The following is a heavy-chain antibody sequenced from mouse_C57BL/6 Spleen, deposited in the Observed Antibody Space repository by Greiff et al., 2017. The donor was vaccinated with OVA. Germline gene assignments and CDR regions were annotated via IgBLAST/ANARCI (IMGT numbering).Heavy chain of an antibody. V-gene: IGHV1-82*01. CDR2: IYPGDGDT. CDR3: ARLPYSKDYYAMDY. CDR1: GYAFSSSW. J-gene: IGHJ4*01. D-gene: IGHD6-5*01. Sequence: QVQLQQSGPELVKPGASVKISCKASGYAFSSSWMNWVKQRPGKGLEWIGRIYPGDGDTNYNGKFKGKATLTADKSSSTAYMQLSSLTSEDSAVYFCARLPYSKDYYAMDYWGQGTSVTVSS.